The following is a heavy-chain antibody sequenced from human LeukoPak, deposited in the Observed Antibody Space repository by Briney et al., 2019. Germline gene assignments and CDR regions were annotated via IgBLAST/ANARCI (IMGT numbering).Heavy chain of an antibody. Sequence: ASVKVSCKASGYTFTSYYMQWVRQAPGQGLEWMGIINPNDATTSYTQKFQGRVAMTRDTSTSTVYMELSSLRSEDTAVYYCARDQEGFDYWGQGTLVTVSS. CDR2: INPNDATT. CDR1: GYTFTSYY. CDR3: ARDQEGFDY. V-gene: IGHV1-46*01. J-gene: IGHJ4*02.